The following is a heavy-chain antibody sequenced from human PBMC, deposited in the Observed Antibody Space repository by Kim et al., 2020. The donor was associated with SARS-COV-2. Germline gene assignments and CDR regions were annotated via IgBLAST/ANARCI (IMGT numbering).Heavy chain of an antibody. V-gene: IGHV4-4*08. Sequence: SETLSLTCTVSGASISSDYWSWIRQLPGKGLEWMGYIYKSGTIKYNPSLKSRVIISSDMSKNQFSLNLRSVTAADTAVYYCSTSPSGTNFAAFHIWGPG. CDR2: IYKSGTI. CDR1: GASISSDY. J-gene: IGHJ3*02. CDR3: STSPSGTNFAAFHI. D-gene: IGHD1-26*01.